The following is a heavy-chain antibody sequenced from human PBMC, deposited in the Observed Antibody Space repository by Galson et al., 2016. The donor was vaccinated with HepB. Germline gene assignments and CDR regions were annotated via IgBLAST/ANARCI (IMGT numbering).Heavy chain of an antibody. Sequence: SLRLSCAASGFTLSNYPMHWVRQAPGKGLEWVALISNDGTSKYADSVKGRFTISRASSEDNWDLQMNSLRPEDTAIYYCARGKRYFDFWSGLFGIWGQGTQVTVSS. D-gene: IGHD3-3*01. CDR3: ARGKRYFDFWSGLFGI. CDR1: GFTLSNYP. V-gene: IGHV3-30*04. CDR2: ISNDGTSK. J-gene: IGHJ4*02.